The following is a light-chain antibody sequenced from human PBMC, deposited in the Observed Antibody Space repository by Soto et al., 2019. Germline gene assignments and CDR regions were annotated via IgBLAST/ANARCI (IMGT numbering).Light chain of an antibody. J-gene: IGKJ1*01. CDR2: AAS. Sequence: DIQMTQSPSSLSASVGDRVSITCRASQNIGNYLNWYRQKPGKAPELLIYAASILQSEVPSRFRGSGSGTDFTLTISSLQPEDFASYYCQQSCNDLSWTFGQGTKVEIK. CDR1: QNIGNY. V-gene: IGKV1-39*01. CDR3: QQSCNDLSWT.